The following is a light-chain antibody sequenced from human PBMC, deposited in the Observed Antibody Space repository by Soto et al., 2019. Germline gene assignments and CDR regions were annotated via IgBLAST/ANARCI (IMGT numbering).Light chain of an antibody. V-gene: IGKV1-27*01. CDR2: AAS. CDR3: LNYYSAPET. J-gene: IGKJ1*01. Sequence: DIQMTQSPSSLSASVGDRVTITCRASQGISSYLAWYQQKPGKVPKVLIYAASTLQSGVPSRFSGSGSGTEFTLTISSLQPEDVAAYYSLNYYSAPETFGQGTKVEI. CDR1: QGISSY.